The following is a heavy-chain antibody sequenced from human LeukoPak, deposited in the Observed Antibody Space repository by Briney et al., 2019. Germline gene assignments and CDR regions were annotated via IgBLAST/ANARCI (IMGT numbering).Heavy chain of an antibody. CDR1: GFTFSSYA. CDR2: ISSNGGST. CDR3: AREMTYYYYGMDV. Sequence: GGSLRLSCAASGFTFSSYAMHWVRQAPGKGLEYVSAISSNGGSTYYANSVKGRFTISRDNSKNTLYLQMGSLRAEDMAVYYCAREMTYYYYGMDVWGQGTTVTVSS. V-gene: IGHV3-64*01. J-gene: IGHJ6*02.